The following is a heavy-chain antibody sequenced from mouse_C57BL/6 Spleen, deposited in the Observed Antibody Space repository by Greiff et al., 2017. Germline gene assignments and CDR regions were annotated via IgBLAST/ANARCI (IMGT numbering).Heavy chain of an antibody. CDR1: GFSLTSYG. D-gene: IGHD2-10*01. Sequence: VKLMESGPGLVQPSQSLSITCTVSGFSLTSYGVHWVRPSPGKGLEWLGVIWSGESTDYNAAFISRLSISKDNSKSQVFFKMNSLQADDTAIYYCARNAYSGAMDYWGQGTSVTVSS. CDR2: IWSGEST. J-gene: IGHJ4*01. CDR3: ARNAYSGAMDY. V-gene: IGHV2-2*01.